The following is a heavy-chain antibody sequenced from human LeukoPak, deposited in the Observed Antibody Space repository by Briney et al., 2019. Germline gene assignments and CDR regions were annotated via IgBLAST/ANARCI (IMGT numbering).Heavy chain of an antibody. V-gene: IGHV3-7*01. J-gene: IGHJ4*02. D-gene: IGHD4/OR15-4a*01. Sequence: GGSLRLSCAASGFTFGSCWMSWVRRAPGKGLEWVANIKEDGSEKYYVDSVKGRFTISRENAKNSLYLQMNSLRAEDTAVYFCARDTGDGALDFWGQGTLVTVSS. CDR2: IKEDGSEK. CDR3: ARDTGDGALDF. CDR1: GFTFGSCW.